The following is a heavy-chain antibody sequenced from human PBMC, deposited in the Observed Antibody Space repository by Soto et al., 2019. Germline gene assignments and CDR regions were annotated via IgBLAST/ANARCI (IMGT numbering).Heavy chain of an antibody. D-gene: IGHD1-26*01. CDR1: GFTFSSYS. CDR2: ISSSSSTI. Sequence: GGSLRLSCAASGFTFSSYSMNWVRQAPGKGLEWVSYISSSSSTIYYADSVKGRFTISRDNSKNTLFLQMNSLRAEDTAVYYCARVSEGGSYYGGLDYWGQGTLVTVSS. J-gene: IGHJ4*02. V-gene: IGHV3-48*01. CDR3: ARVSEGGSYYGGLDY.